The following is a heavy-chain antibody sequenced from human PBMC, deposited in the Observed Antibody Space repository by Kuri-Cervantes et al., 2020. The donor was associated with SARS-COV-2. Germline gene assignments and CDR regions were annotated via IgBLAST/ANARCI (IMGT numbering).Heavy chain of an antibody. J-gene: IGHJ4*02. CDR1: GFAFSSYA. Sequence: ESLKISCAASGFAFSSYALHWVRRAPGKGLEWIGEINHSGTTNYNPSLKSRVTISVDTSKSQFSLNLTSVTAADTAVYYCARSPPPIVGAPFDYWGQGTLVTVSS. V-gene: IGHV4-34*01. CDR2: INHSGTT. CDR3: ARSPPPIVGAPFDY. D-gene: IGHD1-26*01.